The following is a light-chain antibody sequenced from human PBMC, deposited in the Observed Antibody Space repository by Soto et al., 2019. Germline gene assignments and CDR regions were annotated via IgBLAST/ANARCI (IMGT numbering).Light chain of an antibody. CDR1: QKISNW. CDR3: QQYNTYPWT. CDR2: RAS. V-gene: IGKV1-5*03. J-gene: IGKJ1*01. Sequence: IQMTQSPSTLSASGGDRVTITCRASQKISNWLAWYQQRPGKAPKLLIYRASNLETGVPSRFGGSGSGTEFTLTISSLQPDDSATYFCQQYNTYPWTFGQGTKVEIK.